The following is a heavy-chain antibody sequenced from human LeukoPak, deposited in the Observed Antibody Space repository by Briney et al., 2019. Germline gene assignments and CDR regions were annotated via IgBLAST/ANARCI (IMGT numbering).Heavy chain of an antibody. CDR1: GGSFSGYY. CDR2: TNHSGST. Sequence: KPSETLSLTCAVYGGSFSGYYWSWIRQPPGKGLEWIGETNHSGSTNYNPSLKSRVTISVDTSKNQFSLKLSSVTAADTAVYYCARVGYSSSWYNWFDPWGQGTLVTVSS. V-gene: IGHV4-34*01. CDR3: ARVGYSSSWYNWFDP. D-gene: IGHD6-13*01. J-gene: IGHJ5*02.